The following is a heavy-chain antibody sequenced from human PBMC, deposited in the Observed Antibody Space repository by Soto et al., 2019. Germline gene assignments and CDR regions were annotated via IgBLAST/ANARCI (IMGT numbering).Heavy chain of an antibody. Sequence: QVQLVESGGGVVQPGGSLRLSCAASGFTFSNYGMHWVRQAPDKGLEWVAVIWYDGNNKYYPDSVKGRITISRDNSNNTLYVQMTSLRAEDTAVYYCARGLHSLFDYWGQGTLVTVSS. CDR2: IWYDGNNK. CDR3: ARGLHSLFDY. J-gene: IGHJ4*02. V-gene: IGHV3-33*01. D-gene: IGHD2-21*01. CDR1: GFTFSNYG.